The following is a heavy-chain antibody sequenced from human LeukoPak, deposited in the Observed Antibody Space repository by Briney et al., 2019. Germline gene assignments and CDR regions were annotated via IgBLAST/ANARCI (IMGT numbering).Heavy chain of an antibody. CDR3: TTLGYHLDS. J-gene: IGHJ4*02. CDR2: FAGSVTTK. Sequence: GGSLRLSCAASGFDFGAYEMNWVRQAPGKGLEWVAYFAGSVTTKYYADSVRGRFTISRYNAKKSLCLQMNSLRAEDTALYYCTTLGYHLDSWGQGTLVTV. D-gene: IGHD3-22*01. V-gene: IGHV3-48*03. CDR1: GFDFGAYE.